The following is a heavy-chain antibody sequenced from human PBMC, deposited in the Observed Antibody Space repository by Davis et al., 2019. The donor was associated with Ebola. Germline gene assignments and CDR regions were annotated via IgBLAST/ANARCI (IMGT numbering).Heavy chain of an antibody. CDR1: GYTFTYRY. CDR3: TRGIARRQLGSWFDP. J-gene: IGHJ5*02. V-gene: IGHV1-45*02. CDR2: ITPFNGNT. Sequence: AASVKVSCKASGYTFTYRYLHWVRQAPGQALEWMGWITPFNGNTNYAQKFQDRVTITRDRSMSTAYMELSSLTFDDTAVYFCTRGIARRQLGSWFDPWGQGTPVTVSS. D-gene: IGHD6-6*01.